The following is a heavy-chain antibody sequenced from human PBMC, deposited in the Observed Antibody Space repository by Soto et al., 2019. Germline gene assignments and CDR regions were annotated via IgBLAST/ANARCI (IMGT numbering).Heavy chain of an antibody. Sequence: GGSLRLSCAASGFTFSSYGMHWVRQAPGKGLEWVAVISYDGSNKYYADSVKGRFTISRDNSKNTLYLQMNSLRAEDTAVYYCAKDPAYLYSSSWFNYYYYGMDVWGQGTTVTVSS. J-gene: IGHJ6*02. CDR1: GFTFSSYG. V-gene: IGHV3-30*18. CDR2: ISYDGSNK. D-gene: IGHD6-13*01. CDR3: AKDPAYLYSSSWFNYYYYGMDV.